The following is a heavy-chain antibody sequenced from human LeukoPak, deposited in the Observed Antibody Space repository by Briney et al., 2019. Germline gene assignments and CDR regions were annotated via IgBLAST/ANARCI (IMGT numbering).Heavy chain of an antibody. V-gene: IGHV3-30-3*01. CDR2: ISYDGSNK. J-gene: IGHJ4*02. CDR3: ARDYVETKGFDY. D-gene: IGHD5-24*01. CDR1: GFTFSSYA. Sequence: PGGSLRLSCAASGFTFSSYAMHWVRQAPGKGLEWVAVISYDGSNKYYADSVKGRFTISRDNSKNTLYLQMNSLRAEDTAVYYCARDYVETKGFDYRGQGTLVTVSS.